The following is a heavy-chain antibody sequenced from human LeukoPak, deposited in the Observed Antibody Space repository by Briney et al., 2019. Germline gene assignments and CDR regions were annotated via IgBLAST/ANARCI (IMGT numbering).Heavy chain of an antibody. CDR1: GFTFSSYE. J-gene: IGHJ4*02. CDR3: ARSGPRAAFDY. V-gene: IGHV3-48*03. D-gene: IGHD6-25*01. CDR2: ISTSGNTI. Sequence: GGSLRLSCAASGFTFSSYEMNWVRQAPGKGLEWVSYISTSGNTIYYADSVKGRFTISRDNAKNSLYLQMNSLRAEDTAVYYCARSGPRAAFDYWGQGTLFTVSS.